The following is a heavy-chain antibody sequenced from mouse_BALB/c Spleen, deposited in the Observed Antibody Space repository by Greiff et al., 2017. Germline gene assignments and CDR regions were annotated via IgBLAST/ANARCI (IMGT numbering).Heavy chain of an antibody. V-gene: IGHV6-6*02. CDR3: TRGGSGFSWFAY. D-gene: IGHD3-1*01. CDR2: IRLKSNNYAT. J-gene: IGHJ3*01. Sequence: EVNVVESGGGLVQPGGSMKLSCVASGFTFSNYWMNWVRQSPEKGLEWVAEIRLKSNNYATHYAESVKGRFTISRDDSKSSVYLQMNNLRAEDTGIYYCTRGGSGFSWFAYWGQGTLVTVSA. CDR1: GFTFSNYW.